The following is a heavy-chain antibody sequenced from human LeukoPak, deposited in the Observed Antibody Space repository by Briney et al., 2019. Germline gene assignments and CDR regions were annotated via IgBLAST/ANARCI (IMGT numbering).Heavy chain of an antibody. V-gene: IGHV3-53*01. D-gene: IGHD3-3*01. CDR1: GFTVSNNY. Sequence: PGGSLRLSCAASGFTVSNNYMSWVRQAPGKKLEWDSDIYSDGTTFYADSVKGRFTISRDNSKNTLYLQMNSLRAEDTAVYHCARYDFILISYFDLWGRGALVTVSS. CDR2: IYSDGTT. J-gene: IGHJ2*01. CDR3: ARYDFILISYFDL.